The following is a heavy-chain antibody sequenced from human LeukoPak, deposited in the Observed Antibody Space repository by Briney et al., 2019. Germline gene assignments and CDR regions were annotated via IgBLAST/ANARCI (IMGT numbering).Heavy chain of an antibody. J-gene: IGHJ6*03. V-gene: IGHV1-69*06. CDR3: ARDSHIAVAGTPPYYYYMDV. CDR1: GGTFSSYA. CDR2: IIPIFGTA. D-gene: IGHD6-19*01. Sequence: ASVKVSCKASGGTFSSYAISWVRQAPGQGLEWMGGIIPIFGTANYVQKFQGRVTITADKSTSTAYMELSSLRSEDTAVYYCARDSHIAVAGTPPYYYYMDVWGKGTTVTVSS.